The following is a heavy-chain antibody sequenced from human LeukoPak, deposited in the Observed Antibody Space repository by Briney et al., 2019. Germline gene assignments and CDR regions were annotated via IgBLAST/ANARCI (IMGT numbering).Heavy chain of an antibody. Sequence: PSETLSLTCTVSGGSISSSSYYWGWIRQPPGKGLEWIASIYDSRSTYYNPSLKSRLTISVDTSKNHFSLKLTSVTAADTAIYYCARPYHYDSGSRGTAFDIWGQGTMVTVSS. CDR3: ARPYHYDSGSRGTAFDI. D-gene: IGHD3-10*01. CDR2: IYDSRST. J-gene: IGHJ3*02. CDR1: GGSISSSSYY. V-gene: IGHV4-39*01.